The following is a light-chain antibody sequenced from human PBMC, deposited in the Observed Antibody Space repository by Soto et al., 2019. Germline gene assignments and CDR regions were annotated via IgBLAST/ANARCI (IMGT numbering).Light chain of an antibody. CDR2: AAS. Sequence: DIQMTQSPSSLSASVGDRVTMTCRASQSINRYINWYQQKPGQAPKLLINAASSLQSGVPSRFSGSGSGTEFTLTISSLQPDDYATYYCQQYNSYWTFGQGTKVDIK. J-gene: IGKJ1*01. CDR1: QSINRY. V-gene: IGKV1-39*01. CDR3: QQYNSYWT.